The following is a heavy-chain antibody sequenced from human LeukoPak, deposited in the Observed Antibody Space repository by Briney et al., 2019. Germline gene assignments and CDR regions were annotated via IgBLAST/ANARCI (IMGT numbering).Heavy chain of an antibody. D-gene: IGHD6-6*01. CDR3: ARDCICSTSFDAYDI. Sequence: ASVKVPCKASGYTFTAYYLHWVRQAPGQGLEWMGWVSPKSGGTSYAQKFQGRVTMTRDTSITTAYMGLSSLISDDTAMYYCARDCICSTSFDAYDIWGQGTMVTVSS. CDR1: GYTFTAYY. CDR2: VSPKSGGT. J-gene: IGHJ3*02. V-gene: IGHV1-2*02.